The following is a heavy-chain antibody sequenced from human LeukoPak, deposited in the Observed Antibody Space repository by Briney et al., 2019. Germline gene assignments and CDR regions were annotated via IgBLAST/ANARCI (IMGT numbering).Heavy chain of an antibody. CDR1: GGSISSYY. CDR2: IYTSGST. CDR3: ARGFTMVRGVISEPAGAFDI. V-gene: IGHV4-4*07. J-gene: IGHJ3*02. D-gene: IGHD3-10*01. Sequence: SETLSHTCTVSGGSISSYYWSWIRQPAGKGLEWIGRIYTSGSTNYNPSLKSRVTMSVDTSKNQFSLKLSSVTAADTAVYYCARGFTMVRGVISEPAGAFDIWGQGTMVTVSS.